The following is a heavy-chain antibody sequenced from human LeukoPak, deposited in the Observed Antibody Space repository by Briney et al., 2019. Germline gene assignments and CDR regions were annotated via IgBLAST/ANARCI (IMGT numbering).Heavy chain of an antibody. Sequence: MSSETLSLTCAVYGGSFSGYYWSWIRQPPGKGLEWIGEINHSGSTNYNPSLKSRVTISVDTSKNQFSLKLSSVTAADTAVYYCARNLRQWLRLYYYMDVWGKGTTVTVSS. V-gene: IGHV4-34*01. CDR1: GGSFSGYY. CDR3: ARNLRQWLRLYYYMDV. CDR2: INHSGST. D-gene: IGHD5-12*01. J-gene: IGHJ6*03.